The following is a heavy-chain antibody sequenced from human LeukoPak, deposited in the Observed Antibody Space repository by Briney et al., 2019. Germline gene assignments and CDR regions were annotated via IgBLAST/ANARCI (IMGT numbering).Heavy chain of an antibody. CDR1: GFTFSSYS. CDR3: ARGSVLRYFDWLRGLGWFDP. J-gene: IGHJ5*02. D-gene: IGHD3-9*01. V-gene: IGHV3-21*01. Sequence: GGSLRLSCAASGFTFSSYSMNWVRQAPGKGLEWVSSISSSSSYIYYADSVKGRFTISRDNAKNSLYLQMNSLRAEDTAVYYCARGSVLRYFDWLRGLGWFDPWGQGTLVTVSS. CDR2: ISSSSSYI.